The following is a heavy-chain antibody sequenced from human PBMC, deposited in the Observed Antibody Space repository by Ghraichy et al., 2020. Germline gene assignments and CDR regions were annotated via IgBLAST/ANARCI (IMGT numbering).Heavy chain of an antibody. CDR2: ISGSGGST. V-gene: IGHV3-23*01. Sequence: GSLRLSCAASGFTFSSYAMSWVRQAAGKGLEWVSAISGSGGSTYYADSVKGRFTISRDNSKNTLYLQMNSLRAEDTAVYYCAKDSATGYCSSTSCYRLTNWFDPWGQGTLVTVSS. J-gene: IGHJ5*02. CDR1: GFTFSSYA. CDR3: AKDSATGYCSSTSCYRLTNWFDP. D-gene: IGHD2-2*01.